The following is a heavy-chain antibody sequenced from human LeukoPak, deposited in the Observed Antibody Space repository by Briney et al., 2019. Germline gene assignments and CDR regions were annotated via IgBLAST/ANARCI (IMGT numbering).Heavy chain of an antibody. CDR2: ISGSGGST. CDR3: AKDGTYYDSSGQIDY. Sequence: GGSLRLSCAASGFTFSSYAMSWVRQAPGKGREWVSAISGSGGSTYYADSVKGRFTISRDNSKNTLYLQMNSLRAEDTAVYYCAKDGTYYDSSGQIDYWGQGTLVTVSS. J-gene: IGHJ4*02. CDR1: GFTFSSYA. V-gene: IGHV3-23*01. D-gene: IGHD3-22*01.